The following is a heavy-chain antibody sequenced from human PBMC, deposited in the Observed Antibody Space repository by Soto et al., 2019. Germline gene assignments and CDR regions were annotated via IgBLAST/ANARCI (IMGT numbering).Heavy chain of an antibody. CDR3: AREPHSVNRIHAMDV. D-gene: IGHD4-17*01. V-gene: IGHV5-51*01. CDR2: IYPGDSDT. Sequence: GESLKISCKGSGYTFTDYWIGWVRQLPGKGLEWMGIIYPGDSDTRYSPSFQGHVTITVDKSTSTAYLQWNTLKASDTAMYYCAREPHSVNRIHAMDVWGQGTTVTVSS. CDR1: GYTFTDYW. J-gene: IGHJ6*02.